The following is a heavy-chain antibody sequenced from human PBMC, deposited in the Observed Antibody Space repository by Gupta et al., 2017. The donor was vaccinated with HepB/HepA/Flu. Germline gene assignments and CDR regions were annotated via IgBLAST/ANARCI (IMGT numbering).Heavy chain of an antibody. D-gene: IGHD4-23*01. Sequence: EVQLVESGGGLEQPGGSLRLSCAASGFTFSRYEMNWVRQAPGKGLEWISYISSSGSTTYYPDSVKDRFTISRDNAKNSLYLHVNSLRVEDTAVYYCVRVPIGNLWFDYWGQGILVTVSS. J-gene: IGHJ4*02. CDR1: GFTFSRYE. CDR3: VRVPIGNLWFDY. V-gene: IGHV3-48*03. CDR2: ISSSGSTT.